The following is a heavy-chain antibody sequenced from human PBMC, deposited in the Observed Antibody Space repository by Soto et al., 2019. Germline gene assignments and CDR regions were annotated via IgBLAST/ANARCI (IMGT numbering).Heavy chain of an antibody. V-gene: IGHV2-5*02. CDR3: ARSLWFGELH. J-gene: IGHJ4*02. Sequence: QITLKESGPPLVKHTQTLTLTCSFSGFSLSTTGVGVGWIRQSPGKALEWLAIIYWDNDKRYSLSLKSRVTITKDTSKNQVVLTVTNMDPVDTGTYYCARSLWFGELHWGQGALVTVSS. CDR1: GFSLSTTGVG. D-gene: IGHD3-10*01. CDR2: IYWDNDK.